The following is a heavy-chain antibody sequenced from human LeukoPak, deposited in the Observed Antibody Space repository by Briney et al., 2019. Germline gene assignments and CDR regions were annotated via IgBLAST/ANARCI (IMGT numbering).Heavy chain of an antibody. D-gene: IGHD3-3*01. CDR1: GFTFSTYW. CDR2: IKQDGSEK. CDR3: ARRAANYDFWSGYNV. V-gene: IGHV3-7*01. J-gene: IGHJ6*04. Sequence: PGGSLRLSCAASGFTFSTYWMSRVRQAPGKGLEWVANIKQDGSEKYYVDSVKGRFTISRDNAKNSLSLQMNSLRAEDTAVYYCARRAANYDFWSGYNVWGKGTTVTVSS.